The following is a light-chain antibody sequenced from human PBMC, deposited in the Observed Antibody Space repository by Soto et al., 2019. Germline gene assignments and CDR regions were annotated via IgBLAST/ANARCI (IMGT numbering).Light chain of an antibody. CDR2: SAS. Sequence: EIVLTQSPATLSLSPGERATLSCRASQGVSNNYLAWYQQKARQARRLLIYSASNGATSIPGWCAGSGGRTDFTLTISGLEPEDFAVYYCQRHGSSGTFGQGTKVDI. V-gene: IGKV3-20*01. CDR3: QRHGSSGT. CDR1: QGVSNNY. J-gene: IGKJ1*01.